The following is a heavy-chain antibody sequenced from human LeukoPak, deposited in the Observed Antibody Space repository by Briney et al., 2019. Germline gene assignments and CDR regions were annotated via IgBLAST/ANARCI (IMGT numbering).Heavy chain of an antibody. D-gene: IGHD3-22*01. CDR3: ARDTIVSGYSTYHFDY. J-gene: IGHJ4*02. V-gene: IGHV1-3*01. Sequence: KFQGRVTITRDTSATTAYVELSSLRSEDTAVYYCARDTIVSGYSTYHFDYWGQGTLVTVSS.